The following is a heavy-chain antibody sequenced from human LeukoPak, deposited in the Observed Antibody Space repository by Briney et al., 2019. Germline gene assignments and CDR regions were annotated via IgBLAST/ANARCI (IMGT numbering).Heavy chain of an antibody. D-gene: IGHD3-22*01. Sequence: SETLSLTCTVSGGSISSYYWSWIRQPPGKGLEWIGYIYYSGSTNYNPSLKSRVTISVDMSKNQFSLKLSSVTAADTAVYYCAKGDYYDTSGYRDWGQGTLVTVSS. V-gene: IGHV4-59*01. CDR1: GGSISSYY. J-gene: IGHJ4*02. CDR3: AKGDYYDTSGYRD. CDR2: IYYSGST.